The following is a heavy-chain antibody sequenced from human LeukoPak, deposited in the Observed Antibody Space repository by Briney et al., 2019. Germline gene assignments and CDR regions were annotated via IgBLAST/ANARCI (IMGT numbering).Heavy chain of an antibody. D-gene: IGHD1-1*01. J-gene: IGHJ4*02. CDR2: FDPEDGET. CDR3: AKEELERGWAYFDY. CDR1: GYTLTDLS. Sequence: ASVKVSCKVSGYTLTDLSMHWVRQAPGKGLEWMGGFDPEDGETIYAQKFQGRVTMTEDTSTDTAYMELSSLRSEDTAVYYCAKEELERGWAYFDYWVQGTLVTVSS. V-gene: IGHV1-24*01.